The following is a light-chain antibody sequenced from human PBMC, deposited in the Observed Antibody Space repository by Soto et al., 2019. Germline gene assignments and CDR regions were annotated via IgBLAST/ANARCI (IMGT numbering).Light chain of an antibody. CDR3: QQVNSYPLT. V-gene: IGKV1-9*01. Sequence: DIQLTQSPSFLSASIGDRVTITCRASQGISSFLAWYQQKPGKAPKLLISAASTLQSGVPSRFSGSASGTEFTLTISSLQPEDFATYYSQQVNSYPLTFGGGTKVDIK. CDR1: QGISSF. CDR2: AAS. J-gene: IGKJ4*01.